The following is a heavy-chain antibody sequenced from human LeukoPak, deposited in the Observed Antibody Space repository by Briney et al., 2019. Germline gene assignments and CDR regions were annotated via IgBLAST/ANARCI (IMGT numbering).Heavy chain of an antibody. D-gene: IGHD3-22*01. CDR3: AKAYRITMIVVVPAVAFDI. V-gene: IGHV3-9*01. CDR2: ISWNSGGI. Sequence: ALILSCAASGFTFDDYATNWVRHAPGKGLEGVSGISWNSGGIGYADYVKGRFSISRANAKTSLYLKMKSLGGEATAVYYCAKAYRITMIVVVPAVAFDIWGQGTMATVSS. J-gene: IGHJ3*02. CDR1: GFTFDDYA.